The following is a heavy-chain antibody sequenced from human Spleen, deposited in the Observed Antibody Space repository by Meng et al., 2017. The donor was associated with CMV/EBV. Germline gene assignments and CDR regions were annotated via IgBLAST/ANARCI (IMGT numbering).Heavy chain of an antibody. J-gene: IGHJ4*02. CDR3: ARDLYSGTSL. D-gene: IGHD1-26*01. Sequence: CAASAFTFSYHFLACVRQAPGKRLEWVGRSRNKANSYVTEYAASVKGRFTISRDESENSVYLQMNSLKTEDTALYFCARDLYSGTSLWGQGSLVTVSS. CDR1: AFTFSYHF. CDR2: SRNKANSYVT. V-gene: IGHV3-72*01.